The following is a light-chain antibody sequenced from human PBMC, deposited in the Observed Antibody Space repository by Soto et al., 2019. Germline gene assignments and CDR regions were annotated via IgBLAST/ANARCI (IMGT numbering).Light chain of an antibody. CDR2: GAS. CDR3: HHYGSSPPYS. CDR1: QSVSSSS. J-gene: IGKJ2*03. V-gene: IGKV3D-20*01. Sequence: ESVLTQSPATLSLSPGERVTLSCGASQSVSSSSLAWYQHKPGLAPRLLVYGASSRATGIPDRFSGSGSGTDFTLTISRLEPEDFAVYYCHHYGSSPPYSFGQGTKVEIK.